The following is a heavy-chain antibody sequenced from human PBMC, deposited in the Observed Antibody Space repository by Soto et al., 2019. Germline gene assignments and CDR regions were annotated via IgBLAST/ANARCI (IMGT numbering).Heavy chain of an antibody. CDR2: ITSSSTTI. Sequence: GGSLRLSCAASGFTFSSCSMNWVRQAPGKGLEWISYITSSSTTIYYADSVKGRFTISRDNAKNSLYLQMNSLRIEDTAVYYCARDTHSDWGEDWFDPWGQGTLVTVSS. V-gene: IGHV3-48*01. D-gene: IGHD3-16*01. J-gene: IGHJ5*02. CDR3: ARDTHSDWGEDWFDP. CDR1: GFTFSSCS.